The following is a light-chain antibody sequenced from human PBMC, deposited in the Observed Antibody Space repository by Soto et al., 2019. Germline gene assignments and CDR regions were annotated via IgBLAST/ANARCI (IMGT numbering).Light chain of an antibody. CDR1: QSLVLSDGNTY. J-gene: IGKJ2*01. Sequence: DVVMTQSPLSLPVTLGQPASISCKSGQSLVLSDGNTYLHWFQQRPGQSPRRLIYKVSNRDSGVPDRFSGSGSGTDFTLKISWVEAEDVGVYYCMQGANWPYTFGQGTKLEIK. CDR2: KVS. CDR3: MQGANWPYT. V-gene: IGKV2-30*02.